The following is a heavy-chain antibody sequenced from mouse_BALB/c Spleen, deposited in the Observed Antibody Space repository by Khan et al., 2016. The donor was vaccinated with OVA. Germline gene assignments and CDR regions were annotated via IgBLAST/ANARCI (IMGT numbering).Heavy chain of an antibody. CDR3: TRSGYGSFAY. V-gene: IGHV1S81*02. J-gene: IGHJ3*01. D-gene: IGHD2-2*01. CDR1: GYTFTSYY. Sequence: VQLQQSGAELVKPGASVKLSCKASGYTFTSYYMYWVKQRPGQGLEWIGEINPSNGGTNFNEKFESKATLTVDKSSSTAYMQLSSLTSEDSAVYYCTRSGYGSFAYWGQGTLVTVSA. CDR2: INPSNGGT.